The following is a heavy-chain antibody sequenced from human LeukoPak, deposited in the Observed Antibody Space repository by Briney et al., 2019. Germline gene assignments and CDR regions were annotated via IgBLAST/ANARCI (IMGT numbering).Heavy chain of an antibody. CDR1: GFTFSNYA. D-gene: IGHD3-10*01. J-gene: IGHJ4*02. Sequence: GGSLRLSCAASGFTFSNYAMHWVRQAPGKGLEWVSLISSGGTYEYYADSVKGRFTISRDNSKNTLYLQLNSLRAEDTAVFYCARDSTYYYDSGSSGPHYFDNWGQGTLVTVSS. CDR3: ARDSTYYYDSGSSGPHYFDN. CDR2: ISSGGTYE. V-gene: IGHV3-30*01.